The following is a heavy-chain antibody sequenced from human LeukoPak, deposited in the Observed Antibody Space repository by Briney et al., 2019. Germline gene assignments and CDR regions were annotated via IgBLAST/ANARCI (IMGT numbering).Heavy chain of an antibody. Sequence: GGSLRLSCTTSGFTFDDYAMHWVRQVPGKGLEWVASMGWNPGSMNYADSVRGRFTTSRDKAKKSLYLQMNSLGAEDTALYYCAKVTLSIGAFDVWGQGTMVTVSS. CDR1: GFTFDDYA. CDR2: MGWNPGSM. V-gene: IGHV3-9*01. CDR3: AKVTLSIGAFDV. J-gene: IGHJ3*01.